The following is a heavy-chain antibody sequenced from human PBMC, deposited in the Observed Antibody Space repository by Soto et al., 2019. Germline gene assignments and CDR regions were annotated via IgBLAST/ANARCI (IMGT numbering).Heavy chain of an antibody. J-gene: IGHJ6*02. CDR2: INPNSGGT. Sequence: ASVKVSCKASGYTFTGYYMHWVRQAPGQGLEWMGWINPNSGGTNYAQKFQGRVTMTRDTSISTAYMELSRLRSDDTAVYYCARKAAPGTISDYYYYYGMDVWGQGTTVTVSS. V-gene: IGHV1-2*02. CDR3: ARKAAPGTISDYYYYYGMDV. CDR1: GYTFTGYY. D-gene: IGHD6-13*01.